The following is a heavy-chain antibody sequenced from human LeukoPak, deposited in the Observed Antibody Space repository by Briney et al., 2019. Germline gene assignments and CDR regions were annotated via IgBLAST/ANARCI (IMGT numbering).Heavy chain of an antibody. CDR2: INHSGST. CDR3: ARVPHRKGTAHDY. V-gene: IGHV4-34*01. Sequence: SETLSLTCAVYGGSFSGYYWSWIRQPPGKGLEWIGEINHSGSTNYNPSLKSRVTISVDTSKNQFSLKLSSVTAADTAVYYCARVPHRKGTAHDYWGQGTLVTVSS. CDR1: GGSFSGYY. J-gene: IGHJ4*02. D-gene: IGHD1-1*01.